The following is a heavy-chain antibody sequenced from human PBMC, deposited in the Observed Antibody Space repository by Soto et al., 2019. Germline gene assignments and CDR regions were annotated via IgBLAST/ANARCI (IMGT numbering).Heavy chain of an antibody. V-gene: IGHV4-59*01. D-gene: IGHD5-18*01. CDR2: IYYSGST. J-gene: IGHJ6*02. Sequence: PSETLSLTCTVSGGSISSYYWSWIRQPPGKGLEWIGYIYYSGSTNYNPSLKSRVTISVDTSKNQFSLKLSSVTAADTAVYYCARVDTAMLYYYYGMDVWGQGTTVTVSS. CDR3: ARVDTAMLYYYYGMDV. CDR1: GGSISSYY.